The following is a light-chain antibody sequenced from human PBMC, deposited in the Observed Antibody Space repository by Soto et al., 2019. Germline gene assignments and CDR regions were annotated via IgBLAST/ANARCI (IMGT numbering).Light chain of an antibody. CDR1: QSVSNT. Sequence: LMTQSPATLSVSPGERATLSCRASQSVSNTLAWYQQKPGQAPRLLIYDASTRATGIPARFSGSGSGTELTLTISGLQSEDFAVYYCQQYNNWPPWTFGQGTKVEIK. CDR3: QQYNNWPPWT. V-gene: IGKV3-15*01. J-gene: IGKJ1*01. CDR2: DAS.